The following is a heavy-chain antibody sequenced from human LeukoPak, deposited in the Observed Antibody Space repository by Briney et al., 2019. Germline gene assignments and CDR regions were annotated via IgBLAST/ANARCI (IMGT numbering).Heavy chain of an antibody. CDR1: GFTFSSYS. V-gene: IGHV3-21*01. D-gene: IGHD5-24*01. CDR3: ARDRDGPDY. J-gene: IGHJ4*02. CDR2: ISTTGTYI. Sequence: PGGSLRLSCAASGFTFSSYSMNWVRQAPGKGLEWVSSISTTGTYIYYADSVKGRFTIPRDNAKNSLYLQMNSLRAEDTAVYYCARDRDGPDYWGQGTLVTVSS.